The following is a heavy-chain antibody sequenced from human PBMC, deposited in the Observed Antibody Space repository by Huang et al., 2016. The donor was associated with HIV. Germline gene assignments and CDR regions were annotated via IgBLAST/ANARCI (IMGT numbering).Heavy chain of an antibody. V-gene: IGHV3-30*18. CDR3: AKGGSAAAVLDF. Sequence: QVQLVESGGGVVQPGRSVRISCAASGFTFSSYGMYWVRQAPGKVLEWVAVISYDGQTKYYADSVKGRFSISRDNSKTTVYLQLNSLRVEDTAVYYCAKGGSAAAVLDFWGQGTLVTVSS. CDR1: GFTFSSYG. D-gene: IGHD6-13*01. J-gene: IGHJ4*02. CDR2: ISYDGQTK.